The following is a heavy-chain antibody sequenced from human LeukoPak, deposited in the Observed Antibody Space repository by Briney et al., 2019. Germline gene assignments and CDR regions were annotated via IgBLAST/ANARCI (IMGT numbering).Heavy chain of an antibody. CDR2: IGGSGGST. V-gene: IGHV3-23*01. Sequence: GGSLRLSCAASGFTFSRYGMSWVRQAPGKGLEWVSAIGGSGGSTYYADSVKGRFTISRDNSKNTLYLQMNSLRAEDTAVYYCAKGTTLRYFDWLSPWGQGTLVTVSS. D-gene: IGHD3-9*01. J-gene: IGHJ5*02. CDR3: AKGTTLRYFDWLSP. CDR1: GFTFSRYG.